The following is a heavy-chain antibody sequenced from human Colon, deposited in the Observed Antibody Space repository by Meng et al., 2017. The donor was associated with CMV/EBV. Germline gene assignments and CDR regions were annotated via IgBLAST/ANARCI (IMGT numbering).Heavy chain of an antibody. V-gene: IGHV3-21*01. J-gene: IGHJ4*02. CDR1: GFTFDTFS. CDR3: ARGLGTPT. D-gene: IGHD1-14*01. CDR2: ISSSSSFI. Sequence: GESLKISCEASGFTFDTFSMNWVRQAPGTGLQWISSISSSSSFIYYADSVRGRFTISRENAKRSLYLQMDDLRVEDTAVYYCARGLGTPTWGQGTLVTVS.